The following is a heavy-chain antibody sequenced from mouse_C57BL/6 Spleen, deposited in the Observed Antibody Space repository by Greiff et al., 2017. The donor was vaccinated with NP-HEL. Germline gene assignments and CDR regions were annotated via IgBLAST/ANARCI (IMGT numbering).Heavy chain of an antibody. J-gene: IGHJ1*03. D-gene: IGHD1-1*01. Sequence: EVQLQQSGPELVKPGASVKMSCKASGYTFTSYVMHWVKQKPGQGLEWIGYIYPYNDGTKYNEKFKGKSTLTVDKSSSTAYMQLSSLTSEDSAVYYCARAGYYYGSSYRYFDVWGTGTTVTVSS. CDR1: GYTFTSYV. CDR3: ARAGYYYGSSYRYFDV. V-gene: IGHV1-14*01. CDR2: IYPYNDGT.